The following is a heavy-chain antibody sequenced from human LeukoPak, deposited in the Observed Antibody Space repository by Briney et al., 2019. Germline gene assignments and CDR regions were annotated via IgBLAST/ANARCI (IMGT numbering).Heavy chain of an antibody. CDR3: ARADQLLWFGEFGY. J-gene: IGHJ4*02. CDR2: ISGSGDST. V-gene: IGHV3-23*01. Sequence: PGGSLRLSCAASGFTFSTYAVNWVRQAPGKGLEWVSTISGSGDSTYYADSVKGRFTISRDNSKNTLYLQMNSLRAEDTAVYYCARADQLLWFGEFGYWGQGTLVTVSS. D-gene: IGHD3-10*01. CDR1: GFTFSTYA.